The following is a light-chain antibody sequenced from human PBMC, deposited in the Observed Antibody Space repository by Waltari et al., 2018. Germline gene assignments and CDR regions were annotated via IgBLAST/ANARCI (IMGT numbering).Light chain of an antibody. Sequence: DIVLTQSPLSLPVNPGEPASSSCRSSQSLLNSNGHDQLAWYLQKPGQSPHLLIYLGSFRASGVPDRFSCSRSGTDFTLKISRVEAEDVGVYYCMQSLQSPWTFGQGTKVEIK. CDR3: MQSLQSPWT. J-gene: IGKJ1*01. V-gene: IGKV2-28*01. CDR1: QSLLNSNGHDQ. CDR2: LGS.